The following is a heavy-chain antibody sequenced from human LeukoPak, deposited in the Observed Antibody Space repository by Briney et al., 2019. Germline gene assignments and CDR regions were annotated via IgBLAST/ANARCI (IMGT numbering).Heavy chain of an antibody. V-gene: IGHV3-33*06. CDR1: GFTFSSYG. CDR2: IWYDGSDK. CDR3: AKDHEGDIVVVVAATIEYFQH. Sequence: GGSLRLSCAASGFTFSSYGMQWARQAPGKGLEWVAVIWYDGSDKYYADSVKGRFTISRDNSKNTLYLQMNSLRAEDTAVYYCAKDHEGDIVVVVAATIEYFQHGGQGTLVTVSS. J-gene: IGHJ1*01. D-gene: IGHD2-15*01.